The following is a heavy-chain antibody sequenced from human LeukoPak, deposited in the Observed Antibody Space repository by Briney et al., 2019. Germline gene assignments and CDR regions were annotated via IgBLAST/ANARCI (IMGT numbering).Heavy chain of an antibody. J-gene: IGHJ4*02. CDR1: GFNFANHA. V-gene: IGHV3-23*01. CDR2: ISGGGDIT. Sequence: GGSLRLSCAASGFNFANHAMSWVRQTPGKGLEWVSAISGGGDITYYADSVTGRFTISRDNSKDTLFLQMHSLRPGDTAVYYCVREDTPATANYWGQGNPGHHLL. D-gene: IGHD2-21*02. CDR3: VREDTPATANY.